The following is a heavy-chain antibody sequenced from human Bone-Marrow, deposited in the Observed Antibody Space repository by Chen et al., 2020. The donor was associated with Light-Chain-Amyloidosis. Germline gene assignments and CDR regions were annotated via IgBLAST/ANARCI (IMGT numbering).Heavy chain of an antibody. CDR1: GYTFPNYW. J-gene: IGHJ4*02. CDR2: IYPDDSDA. V-gene: IGHV5-51*01. D-gene: IGHD5-12*01. Sequence: GYTFPNYWVGWVRQMPGKGLEWMGVIYPDDSDARYSPSFEGQVTISADKSITTAYLQWRSLKASDTAMYYCARRRDGYNFDYWGQGTLVTVSS. CDR3: ARRRDGYNFDY.